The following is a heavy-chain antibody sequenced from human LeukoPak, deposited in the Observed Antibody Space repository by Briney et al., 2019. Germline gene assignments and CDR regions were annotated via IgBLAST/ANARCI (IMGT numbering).Heavy chain of an antibody. CDR3: ARAYTYVRLGDH. CDR2: TNLHGTAV. Sequence: GGSLRLSCAVSGLSFSNYWMHWVRQAPGKGLVWVARTNLHGTAVDYADPVKGRFTISRDNSKNMLFLQMNSLRVEDTAVYYCARAYTYVRLGDHWGQGTLVTVSP. CDR1: GLSFSNYW. J-gene: IGHJ4*02. D-gene: IGHD3-10*02. V-gene: IGHV3-74*01.